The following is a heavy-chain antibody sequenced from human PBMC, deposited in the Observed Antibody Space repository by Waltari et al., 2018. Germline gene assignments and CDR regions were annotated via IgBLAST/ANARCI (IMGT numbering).Heavy chain of an antibody. CDR3: ATVRGCSGGSCYSYFDP. CDR2: FDPEDGET. CDR1: GYTLTELS. V-gene: IGHV1-24*01. Sequence: QVQLVQSGAEVKKPGASVKVSCKVSGYTLTELSRHWVRRAPVKGLEWMGGFDPEDGETIYGQKFQGRVTMTEDTSTDTAYMELSSLRSEDTAVYYCATVRGCSGGSCYSYFDPWGQGTLVTVSS. D-gene: IGHD2-15*01. J-gene: IGHJ5*02.